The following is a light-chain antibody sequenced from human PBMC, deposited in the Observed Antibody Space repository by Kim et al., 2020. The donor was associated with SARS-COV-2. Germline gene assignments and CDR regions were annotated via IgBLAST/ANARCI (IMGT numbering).Light chain of an antibody. J-gene: IGKJ2*01. V-gene: IGKV1-39*01. CDR3: QQSYSTPRT. CDR2: AAS. CDR1: QSISNY. Sequence: ASVGDRVTITCRESQSISNYLSWFQHKPGKAPDLLIYAASSLQSGVPSRFSGSGSWTDFTLTIISLQPEDSATYYCQQSYSTPRTFGQGTKVDIK.